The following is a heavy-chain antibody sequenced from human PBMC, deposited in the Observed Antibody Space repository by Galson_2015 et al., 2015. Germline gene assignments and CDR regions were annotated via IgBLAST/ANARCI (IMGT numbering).Heavy chain of an antibody. CDR3: ARHLTMGYCSSTSCYYDAFDI. V-gene: IGHV5-51*01. D-gene: IGHD2-2*01. Sequence: IYPADSNTKYSPSFQGQVTISVDKSIRTAYLQWSSLEAPDTAMYYCARHLTMGYCSSTSCYYDAFDIWGQGTLVTVSS. J-gene: IGHJ3*02. CDR2: IYPADSNT.